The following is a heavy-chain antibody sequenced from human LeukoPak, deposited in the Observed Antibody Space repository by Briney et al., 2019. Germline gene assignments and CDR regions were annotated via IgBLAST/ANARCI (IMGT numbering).Heavy chain of an antibody. V-gene: IGHV3-23*01. CDR3: AKGRQGYSSSWYITALDY. J-gene: IGHJ4*02. Sequence: GGSLRLFCAASGFTFSSYAMSWVRQAPGKGLEWVSAISGSGGSTYYADSVKGRFTISRDNSKNTLYLQMNSLRAEDTAVYYCAKGRQGYSSSWYITALDYWGQGTLVTVSS. D-gene: IGHD6-13*01. CDR2: ISGSGGST. CDR1: GFTFSSYA.